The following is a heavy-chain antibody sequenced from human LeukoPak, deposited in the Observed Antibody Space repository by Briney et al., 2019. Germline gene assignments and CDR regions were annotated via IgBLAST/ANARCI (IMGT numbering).Heavy chain of an antibody. J-gene: IGHJ4*02. Sequence: GGSLRLSCAASGFTVSSNYMSWVRQAPGKGLEWVSVIYSGGSTYYADSVKGRFTISRDSSKNTLYLQMKSLRAEDTAVYYCAREDGTPPHFDYWGQGTLVTVSS. CDR2: IYSGGST. CDR3: AREDGTPPHFDY. V-gene: IGHV3-66*01. D-gene: IGHD6-13*01. CDR1: GFTVSSNY.